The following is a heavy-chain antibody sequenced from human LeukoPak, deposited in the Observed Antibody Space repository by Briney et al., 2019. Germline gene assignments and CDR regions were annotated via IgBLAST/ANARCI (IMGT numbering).Heavy chain of an antibody. CDR1: GFTFSSSW. J-gene: IGHJ4*02. CDR3: ARAGQEWFGELGFDQ. V-gene: IGHV3-7*01. Sequence: GGSLRLSCAASGFTFSSSWMSWVRQAPGKGLEWVANIKQDGSEKNYVESVKGRFTISRDNAKNSLYLQTNSLRAEDTAVYYCARAGQEWFGELGFDQWGQGTLVIVSS. CDR2: IKQDGSEK. D-gene: IGHD3-10*01.